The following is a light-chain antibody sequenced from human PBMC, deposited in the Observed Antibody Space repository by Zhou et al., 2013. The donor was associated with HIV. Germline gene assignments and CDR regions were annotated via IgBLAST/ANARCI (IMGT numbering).Light chain of an antibody. CDR3: QQLNSYPVT. CDR2: AAS. J-gene: IGKJ5*01. Sequence: DIHLTQSPSFLSASVGDRVTITCRASQGISSSLAWYQQKPGTAPKLLIYAASTLQSGVPSRFSGSGSGTEFTLTVNSLQPEDFATYYCQQLNSYPVTFGQGTRLDIK. CDR1: QGISSS. V-gene: IGKV1-9*01.